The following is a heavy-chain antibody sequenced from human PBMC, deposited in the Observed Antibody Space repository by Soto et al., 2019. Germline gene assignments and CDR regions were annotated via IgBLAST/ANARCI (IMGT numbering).Heavy chain of an antibody. CDR1: GYTFTMYD. J-gene: IGHJ6*02. Sequence: ASVKVSCKASGYTFTMYDINCVLQATVQWLDWMGWMNPNSGNTGYAQKFQGRVTMTRNTSISTAYMELSSLRSEDTAVYYCARGTFGGVLAPGGMDVWGQGTTVTVSS. CDR3: ARGTFGGVLAPGGMDV. V-gene: IGHV1-8*01. D-gene: IGHD3-16*01. CDR2: MNPNSGNT.